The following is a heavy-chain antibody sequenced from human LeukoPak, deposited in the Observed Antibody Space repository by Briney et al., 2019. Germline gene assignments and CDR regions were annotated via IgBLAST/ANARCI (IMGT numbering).Heavy chain of an antibody. CDR2: INSDGSST. V-gene: IGHV3-74*01. CDR3: SRTDPGLVPFDY. Sequence: PGGSLRLSCAASGFTFISYWIHWVRQAPGKGLVWVSRINSDGSSTSYADSVKGRFTISRDNSKNTLYLQMNSLTVDDTAVYYCSRTDPGLVPFDYWGLGTLVTVSS. J-gene: IGHJ4*02. D-gene: IGHD7-27*01. CDR1: GFTFISYW.